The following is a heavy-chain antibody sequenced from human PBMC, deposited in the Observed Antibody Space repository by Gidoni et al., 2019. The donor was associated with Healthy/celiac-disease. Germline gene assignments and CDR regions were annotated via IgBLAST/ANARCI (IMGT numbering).Heavy chain of an antibody. CDR1: GGSISSSSYY. CDR3: ARDDRMWELLPTITFDP. CDR2: IYYSGST. J-gene: IGHJ5*02. D-gene: IGHD1-26*01. Sequence: QLQLQESGPGLVKPSETLSLTCTVSGGSISSSSYYWGWIRQPPGKGLEWIGSIYYSGSTYYNPSLKSRVTISVDTSKNQFSLKLSSVTAADTAVYYCARDDRMWELLPTITFDPWGQGTLVTVSS. V-gene: IGHV4-39*07.